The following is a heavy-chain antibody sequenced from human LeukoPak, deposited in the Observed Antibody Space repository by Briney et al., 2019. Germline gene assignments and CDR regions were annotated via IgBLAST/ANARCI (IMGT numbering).Heavy chain of an antibody. CDR1: GYTFTGYY. D-gene: IGHD3-9*01. CDR2: INPNSGGT. J-gene: IGHJ4*02. CDR3: ARDRQGGVLRYFDWLPDY. Sequence: ASVEVSCKASGYTFTGYYMHWVRQAPGQGLEWMGWINPNSGGTNYAQKFQGRVTMTRDTSITTAYMELSRLRSDDTAVYYCARDRQGGVLRYFDWLPDYWGQGTLVTVFS. V-gene: IGHV1-2*02.